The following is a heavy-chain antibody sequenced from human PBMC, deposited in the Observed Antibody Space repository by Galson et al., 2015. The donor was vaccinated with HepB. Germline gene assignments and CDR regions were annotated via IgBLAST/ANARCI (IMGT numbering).Heavy chain of an antibody. J-gene: IGHJ6*02. Sequence: LSLTCTVSGGSISSYYWSWIRQPAGKGLEWIGRIYTSGSTNYNPSLKSRVTMSVDTSKNQFSLKLSSVTAADTAVYYCARVLVPGDYYYYGMDVWGQGTTVTVSS. D-gene: IGHD2-2*01. CDR1: GGSISSYY. CDR2: IYTSGST. V-gene: IGHV4-4*07. CDR3: ARVLVPGDYYYYGMDV.